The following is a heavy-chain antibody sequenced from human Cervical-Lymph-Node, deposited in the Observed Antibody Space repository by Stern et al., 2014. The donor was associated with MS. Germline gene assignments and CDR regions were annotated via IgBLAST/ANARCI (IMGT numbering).Heavy chain of an antibody. CDR3: ARDPSYCGGDCYANLFDP. D-gene: IGHD2-21*02. CDR2: INSDGSST. Sequence: EVQLVESGGGLVQPWGSLRLSCAASGFTFSSYWMHWVRQAPGKGLVWVSRINSDGSSTSYADSVKGRFTISRDNAKNTLYLQMNSLRAEDTAVYYCARDPSYCGGDCYANLFDPWGQGTLVTVSS. CDR1: GFTFSSYW. J-gene: IGHJ5*02. V-gene: IGHV3-74*01.